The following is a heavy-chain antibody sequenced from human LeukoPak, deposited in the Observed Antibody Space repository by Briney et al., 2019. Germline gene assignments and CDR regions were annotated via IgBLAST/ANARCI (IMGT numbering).Heavy chain of an antibody. CDR2: IIPIFGTA. CDR1: GGTFSSYA. CDR3: ARVPRISQQQLGYYFDY. D-gene: IGHD6-13*01. Sequence: ASVKVSCKASGGTFSSYAISWVRQAPGQGLEWMGGIIPIFGTANYAQKFQGRVTITADESTSTAYMELSSLRSEDTAVYYCARVPRISQQQLGYYFDYWGQGTLVTVSS. J-gene: IGHJ4*02. V-gene: IGHV1-69*13.